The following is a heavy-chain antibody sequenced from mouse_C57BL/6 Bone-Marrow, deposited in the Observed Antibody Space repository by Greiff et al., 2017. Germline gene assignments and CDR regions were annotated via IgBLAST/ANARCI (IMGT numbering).Heavy chain of an antibody. D-gene: IGHD1-1*01. Sequence: QVQLKQSGPELVKPGASVKISCKASGYSFTSYYIHWVKQRPGQGLEWIGWIYPGSGNTTYNEKFKGKATLTADTSSSTAYMQISSLTSEDSAFDCCIYGSSYVDYWGQGTTLTVSS. CDR2: IYPGSGNT. CDR3: IYGSSYVDY. V-gene: IGHV1-66*01. J-gene: IGHJ2*01. CDR1: GYSFTSYY.